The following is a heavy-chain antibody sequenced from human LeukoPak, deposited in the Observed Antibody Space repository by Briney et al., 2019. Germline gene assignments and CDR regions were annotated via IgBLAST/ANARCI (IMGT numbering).Heavy chain of an antibody. CDR3: AKDIGSYYDY. Sequence: GGSLRLSCAASRFTFSTYAMSWVRQAPGKGLEWVSTISGSGGSTYYADSVKGRFTISRDNSKNTLYLEMNSLRAEDTAVYYCAKDIGSYYDYWGQGILVTVSS. D-gene: IGHD3-10*01. CDR1: RFTFSTYA. V-gene: IGHV3-23*01. CDR2: ISGSGGST. J-gene: IGHJ4*02.